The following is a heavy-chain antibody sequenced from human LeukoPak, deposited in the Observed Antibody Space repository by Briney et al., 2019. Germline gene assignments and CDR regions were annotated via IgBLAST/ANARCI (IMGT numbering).Heavy chain of an antibody. CDR2: LKSSGDTT. V-gene: IGHV1-46*01. Sequence: GASVKVSCKTSGYSFTSYHMHWLRQAPGQGLEWVGILKSSGDTTVYAQKFQGRVTMTTDTSTSTAYMELRSLRSDDTAVYYCARAVAGPTGTHWFDPWGQGTLVTVSS. CDR3: ARAVAGPTGTHWFDP. D-gene: IGHD6-19*01. CDR1: GYSFTSYH. J-gene: IGHJ5*02.